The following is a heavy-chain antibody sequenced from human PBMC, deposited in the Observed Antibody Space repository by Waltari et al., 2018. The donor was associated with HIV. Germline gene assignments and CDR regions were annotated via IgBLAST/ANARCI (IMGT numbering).Heavy chain of an antibody. J-gene: IGHJ6*02. V-gene: IGHV4-34*01. CDR2: INHSGST. Sequence: QVQLQQWGAGLLKPSETLSLTCAVYGGSFSGYYWSWIRQPPGKGLEWIGEINHSGSTNYNPSLKSRVTISVDTSKNQFSLKLSSVTAADTAVYYCARARDWNYYYYYGMDVWGQGTTVTVSS. CDR1: GGSFSGYY. CDR3: ARARDWNYYYYYGMDV. D-gene: IGHD1-1*01.